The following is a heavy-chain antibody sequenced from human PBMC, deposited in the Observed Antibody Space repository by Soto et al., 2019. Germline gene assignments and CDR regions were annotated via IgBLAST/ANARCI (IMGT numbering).Heavy chain of an antibody. CDR3: ARGPAHFDY. Sequence: ASVKVSCKASGYTFTSYFIHGVRQAPGQGLEWVGIINPSGASPTYAQRFQGRVTMTSDTSTSTVFMELSSLRSEDTAMYYCARGPAHFDYWGQGTLVTVSS. CDR2: INPSGASP. CDR1: GYTFTSYF. V-gene: IGHV1-46*01. J-gene: IGHJ4*02.